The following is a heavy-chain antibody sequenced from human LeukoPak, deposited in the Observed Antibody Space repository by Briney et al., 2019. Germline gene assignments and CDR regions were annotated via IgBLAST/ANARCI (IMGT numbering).Heavy chain of an antibody. CDR1: GYSFSSYW. J-gene: IGHJ6*02. CDR3: IRGVSGYYSYYAMDV. V-gene: IGHV3-74*01. Sequence: GGSLRLSCGASGYSFSSYWMHWVRQVPGKGLVWVSRINGAGTTTTYADSVKGRFTISRDNAKNTLSLEMNSLRVEDTAVYYCIRGVSGYYSYYAMDVWGQGTTVIVSS. D-gene: IGHD1-26*01. CDR2: INGAGTTT.